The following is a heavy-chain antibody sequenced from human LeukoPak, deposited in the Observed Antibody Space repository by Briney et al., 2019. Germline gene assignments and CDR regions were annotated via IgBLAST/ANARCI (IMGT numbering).Heavy chain of an antibody. CDR2: ISYDGSNK. CDR3: XXXXXXXXVVPDSLFDY. V-gene: IGHV3-30*03. J-gene: IGHJ4*02. Sequence: GRSLRLSCAASGFTFSSYGMHWVRQAPGKGLEWVAVISYDGSNKYYADSVKGRFTISRDNSKNTLYLQMNRLRAEDKSVDYCXXXXXXXXVVPDSLFDYWGQGTLVTVSS. CDR1: GFTFSSYG. D-gene: IGHD2-2*01.